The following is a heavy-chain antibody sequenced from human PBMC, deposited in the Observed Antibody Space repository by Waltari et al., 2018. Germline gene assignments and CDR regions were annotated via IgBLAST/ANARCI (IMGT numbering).Heavy chain of an antibody. CDR1: GGSFSGYY. J-gene: IGHJ6*02. CDR3: ARTPPVRGTYYYYGMDV. CDR2: INPSGST. D-gene: IGHD3-10*01. Sequence: QVQLQQWGAGLLKPSETLSLTCAVYGGSFSGYYWSWIRQPPGKGLEWIGEINPSGSTNYNPSLKSRVTISVDTSKNQFSLKLSSVTAADTAVYYCARTPPVRGTYYYYGMDVWGQGTTVTVSS. V-gene: IGHV4-34*01.